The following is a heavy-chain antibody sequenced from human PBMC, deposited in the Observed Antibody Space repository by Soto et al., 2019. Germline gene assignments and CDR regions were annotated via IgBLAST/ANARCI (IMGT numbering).Heavy chain of an antibody. CDR2: IYYTGRT. V-gene: IGHV4-59*08. Sequence: PSGTLSLTCAVSGDSINSYYWNWIRQPPGKGLEWIGYIYYTGRTNANPSLKSRVTISVDTSKKQFSLRLNSVTAADTAVYYCARSFSRTVVTPMAYWGQGTLVPVSS. J-gene: IGHJ4*02. CDR3: ARSFSRTVVTPMAY. D-gene: IGHD4-17*01. CDR1: GDSINSYY.